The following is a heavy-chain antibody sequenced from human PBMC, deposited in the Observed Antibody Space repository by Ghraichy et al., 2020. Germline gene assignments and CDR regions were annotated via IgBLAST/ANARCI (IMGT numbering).Heavy chain of an antibody. V-gene: IGHV3-23*01. CDR3: VKGHVGRVAVAGCFHH. CDR2: ISATGGST. D-gene: IGHD6-19*01. Sequence: GGSLRLSCAASGFTFTKYALSWVRQAPGKGLEWVSLISATGGSTFYADSVKGRFTISRDVSKNTLYMEMNNLRVEDTAVYFCVKGHVGRVAVAGCFHHWGQGTLVSVSS. J-gene: IGHJ1*01. CDR1: GFTFTKYA.